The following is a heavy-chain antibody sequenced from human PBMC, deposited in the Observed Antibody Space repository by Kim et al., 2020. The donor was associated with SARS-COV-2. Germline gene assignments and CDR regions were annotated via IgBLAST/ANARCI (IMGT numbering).Heavy chain of an antibody. CDR3: ARERESRFDY. V-gene: IGHV4-31*03. D-gene: IGHD3-10*01. CDR2: LYYSGIT. CDR1: GGSISSGGYY. Sequence: SETLSLTCTVSGGSISSGGYYWSWIRQHPGKGLEWIGYLYYSGITYYNPSLKSRVTISVDTSKNQFSLKLSSVTAADTAVYYCARERESRFDYWGQGTLVTVSS. J-gene: IGHJ4*02.